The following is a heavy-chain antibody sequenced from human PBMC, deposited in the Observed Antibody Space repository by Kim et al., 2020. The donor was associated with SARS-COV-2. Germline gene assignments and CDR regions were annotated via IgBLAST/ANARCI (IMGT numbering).Heavy chain of an antibody. J-gene: IGHJ4*02. CDR3: ARRLSNTSGWGSHYCDL. CDR1: GGSFSGYY. CDR2: INHSGRT. V-gene: IGHV4-34*01. D-gene: IGHD3-10*01. Sequence: SETLSHTCAVYGGSFSGYYWSWIRQPPGKGLEWIGEINHSGRTNYNPSLKSRVTISVDTSKNQFSLKLTSVTAADTAVYFCARRLSNTSGWGSHYCDLWGQGILGTVSS.